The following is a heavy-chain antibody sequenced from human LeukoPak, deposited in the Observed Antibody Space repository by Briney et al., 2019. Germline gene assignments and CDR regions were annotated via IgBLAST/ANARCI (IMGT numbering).Heavy chain of an antibody. V-gene: IGHV1-69*13. J-gene: IGHJ4*02. Sequence: SVKVSCKASGGTFCSYAISWVRQAPGQGLEWMGGIIPIFGTANYAQKFQGRVTITADESTSTAYMELSSLRSEDTAVYYCARGGYYYDSSGYSHLPDYWGQGTLVTVSS. CDR1: GGTFCSYA. D-gene: IGHD3-22*01. CDR2: IIPIFGTA. CDR3: ARGGYYYDSSGYSHLPDY.